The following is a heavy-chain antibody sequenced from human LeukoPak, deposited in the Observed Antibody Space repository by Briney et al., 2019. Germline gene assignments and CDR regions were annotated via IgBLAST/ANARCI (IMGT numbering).Heavy chain of an antibody. V-gene: IGHV3-7*03. CDR2: IKQDGSEI. CDR1: GFTFSSDW. J-gene: IGHJ3*01. D-gene: IGHD1-26*01. CDR3: AKDIRSGSYSDAFDV. Sequence: GGSLRLSCAASGFTFSSDWMSWVRQAPGKGLEWVACIKQDGSEIYYVDSVKGRFTISRDNAKNSLYLQMNSLRAEDMALYYCAKDIRSGSYSDAFDVWGQGTMVTVSS.